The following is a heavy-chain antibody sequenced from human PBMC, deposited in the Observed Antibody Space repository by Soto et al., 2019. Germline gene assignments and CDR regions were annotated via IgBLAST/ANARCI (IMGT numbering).Heavy chain of an antibody. CDR3: ARAEESIAARQWFDP. D-gene: IGHD6-6*01. CDR2: IYYSGST. V-gene: IGHV4-31*03. J-gene: IGHJ5*02. CDR1: GSSISSGGYY. Sequence: SETLSLTCTVSGSSISSGGYYWSWIRQHPGKGLEWIGYIYYSGSTYYNPSLKSRVTISVDTSKNQFSLKLSSVTAADTAVYYCARAEESIAARQWFDPWGQGTLVTVSS.